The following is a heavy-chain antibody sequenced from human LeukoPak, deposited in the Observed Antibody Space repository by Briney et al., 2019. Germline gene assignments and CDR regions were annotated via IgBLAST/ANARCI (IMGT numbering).Heavy chain of an antibody. J-gene: IGHJ6*03. CDR2: SYYSGST. CDR3: ARQPTVTYYYYYMDV. CDR1: GGSISSSRYY. V-gene: IGHV4-39*01. Sequence: PSETLSLTCSVSGGSISSSRYYWGWIRQPPGKGLEWIGTSYYSGSTYYHPSLKSRVTISVDTSKNQFSLKLRSVTAADTAVYCCARQPTVTYYYYYMDVWGKGTTVTVSS. D-gene: IGHD4-17*01.